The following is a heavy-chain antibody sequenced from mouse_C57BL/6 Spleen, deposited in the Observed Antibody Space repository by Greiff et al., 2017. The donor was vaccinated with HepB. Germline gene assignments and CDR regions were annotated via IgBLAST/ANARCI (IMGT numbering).Heavy chain of an antibody. Sequence: EVKLQESGGDLVKPGGSLKLSCAASGFTFSSYGMSWVRQTPDKRLEWVATISSGGSYTYYPDSVKGRFTISRDNAKNTLYLQMSSLKSEDTAMYYCARHDDAWFAYWGQGTLVTVSA. J-gene: IGHJ3*01. D-gene: IGHD2-3*01. V-gene: IGHV5-6*01. CDR3: ARHDDAWFAY. CDR2: ISSGGSYT. CDR1: GFTFSSYG.